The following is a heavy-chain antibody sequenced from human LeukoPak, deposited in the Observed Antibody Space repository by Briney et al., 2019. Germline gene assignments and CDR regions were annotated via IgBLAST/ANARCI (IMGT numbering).Heavy chain of an antibody. CDR2: ISGDGGGT. D-gene: IGHD3-22*01. J-gene: IGHJ4*02. V-gene: IGHV3-43*02. CDR3: AKVLGYYDSSGYYREGGFDY. Sequence: GGSLRLSCAASGLTFDDYAMHWVRQAPGKGLEWVSLISGDGGGTYYADSVKGRFTISRDNSKNSLYLQMNSLRTGDTALYHCAKVLGYYDSSGYYREGGFDYWGQGTLVTVSS. CDR1: GLTFDDYA.